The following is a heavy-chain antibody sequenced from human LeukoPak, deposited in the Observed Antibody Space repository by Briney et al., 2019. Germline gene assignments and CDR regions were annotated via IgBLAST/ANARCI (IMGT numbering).Heavy chain of an antibody. CDR3: ARHPSGRGWLQQGGWFDP. CDR1: GITVSRNY. D-gene: IGHD5-24*01. Sequence: GSLRLSCAASGITVSRNYMSWIRQPPGKGLEWIGEINHSGSTNYNPSLKSRVTKSVDTSKNQFSLRLSSVTATDTAVYYCARHPSGRGWLQQGGWFDPWGQGTLVTVSS. J-gene: IGHJ5*02. V-gene: IGHV4-34*01. CDR2: INHSGST.